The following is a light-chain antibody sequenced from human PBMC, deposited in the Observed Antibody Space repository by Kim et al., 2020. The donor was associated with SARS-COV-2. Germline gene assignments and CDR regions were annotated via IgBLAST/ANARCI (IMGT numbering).Light chain of an antibody. CDR1: QSVSGN. J-gene: IGKJ2*01. CDR2: GAS. V-gene: IGKV3-15*01. Sequence: EIVMTQSPATLSVSPGEGVTLSCRASQSVSGNLAWYQQRPGQAPRLLIFGASTRATGIPARFSGSGSGTDFTLTISILQAEDFAVYYCQQYYTWPPYTFGQGTKLEI. CDR3: QQYYTWPPYT.